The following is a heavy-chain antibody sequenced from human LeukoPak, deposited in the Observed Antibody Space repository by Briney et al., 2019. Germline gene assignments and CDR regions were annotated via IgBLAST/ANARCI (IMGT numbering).Heavy chain of an antibody. V-gene: IGHV4-4*07. CDR3: ARDLGYVWVGDAFDI. Sequence: TSETLSLTCTVSGGSISSYYWSWIRQPAGKGLEWIGRIYTSGSTNYNPSLKSRVTMSVDTSKNQFSLKLSSVTAADTAVYYCARDLGYVWVGDAFDIWGQGTMVTVSS. J-gene: IGHJ3*02. CDR2: IYTSGST. D-gene: IGHD3-16*01. CDR1: GGSISSYY.